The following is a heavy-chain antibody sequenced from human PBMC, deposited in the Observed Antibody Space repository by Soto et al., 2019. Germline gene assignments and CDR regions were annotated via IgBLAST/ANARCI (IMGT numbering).Heavy chain of an antibody. Sequence: GGSLRLCCAASGFTFGSYAMNWVRQAPGKGLQWVSAINDVGYSTYYADSVKGRFTISRDNSKNTLYLQMSSLRAEDTAVYFCAKVTSRESGYSYGKSDYWGQGTPVTVSS. CDR3: AKVTSRESGYSYGKSDY. CDR1: GFTFGSYA. V-gene: IGHV3-23*01. CDR2: INDVGYST. J-gene: IGHJ4*02. D-gene: IGHD5-18*01.